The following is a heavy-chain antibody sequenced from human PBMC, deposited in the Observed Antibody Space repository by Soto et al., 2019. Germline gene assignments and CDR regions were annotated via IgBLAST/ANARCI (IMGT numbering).Heavy chain of an antibody. V-gene: IGHV3-48*03. J-gene: IGHJ6*02. CDR2: INTAGSTK. D-gene: IGHD3-9*01. Sequence: GGSLRLSCAASGFTFSNFEMHWVRQAPGKGLEWVSYINTAGSTKYYAESVKGRFTISRDNARNSLFLQMNSLRAEDTAVYYCARAECSSPDCLTAYYSYGLDVWGQGSTVTVSS. CDR3: ARAECSSPDCLTAYYSYGLDV. CDR1: GFTFSNFE.